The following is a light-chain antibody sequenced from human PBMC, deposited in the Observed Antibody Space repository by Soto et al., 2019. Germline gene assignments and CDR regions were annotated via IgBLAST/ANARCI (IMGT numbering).Light chain of an antibody. V-gene: IGKV1-33*01. Sequence: DIQMTQSPSSLSASVGDRVTITCQASQDISNYLNWYQQKPGKAPKLLIYDASNLEIGVPSRFSGSGSGTDFTFTISILQPEDIATYYCQQYDKLPPYTFGQGTKLEIK. CDR2: DAS. CDR3: QQYDKLPPYT. CDR1: QDISNY. J-gene: IGKJ2*01.